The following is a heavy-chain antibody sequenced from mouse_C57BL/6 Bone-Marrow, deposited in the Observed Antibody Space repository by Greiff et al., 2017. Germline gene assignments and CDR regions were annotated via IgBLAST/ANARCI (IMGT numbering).Heavy chain of an antibody. CDR2: ISNLAYSI. Sequence: EVQLVESGGGLVQPGGSLKLSCAASGFTFSDYGMAWVRQAPRKGPGWVAFISNLAYSIYYADTVTGRFTISRENAKNTLYLEMSSLRSEDTAMYYCARRVIEDYAMDYWGQGTSVTVSS. CDR1: GFTFSDYG. J-gene: IGHJ4*01. V-gene: IGHV5-15*01. CDR3: ARRVIEDYAMDY. D-gene: IGHD2-2*01.